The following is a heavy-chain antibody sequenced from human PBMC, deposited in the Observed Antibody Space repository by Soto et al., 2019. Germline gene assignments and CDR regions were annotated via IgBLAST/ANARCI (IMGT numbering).Heavy chain of an antibody. Sequence: SETLSLTCTVSGGSISSSSYYWGWIRQPPGKGLEWIGSIYYSGSTYYNPSLKSRVTISVDTSKNQFSLKLSSVTAADTAVYYCARHPAASSSPRARDSGYVLYYYYYMDVWGKGTTVTVSS. J-gene: IGHJ6*03. CDR1: GGSISSSSYY. CDR3: ARHPAASSSPRARDSGYVLYYYYYMDV. D-gene: IGHD5-12*01. CDR2: IYYSGST. V-gene: IGHV4-39*01.